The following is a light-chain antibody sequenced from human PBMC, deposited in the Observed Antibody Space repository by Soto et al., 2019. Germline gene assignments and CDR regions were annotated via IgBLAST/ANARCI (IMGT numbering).Light chain of an antibody. CDR2: GAS. J-gene: IGKJ2*01. CDR1: QSVSGN. Sequence: EIVMTQSPATLSVSPGERATLSCRASQSVSGNLAWYQQKPGQAPRLLIYGASTGATGIPARFSGSGSGTEFTLTISSLQSEDFAVYYCQQYSNWKTFGQGTKLEIK. CDR3: QQYSNWKT. V-gene: IGKV3-15*01.